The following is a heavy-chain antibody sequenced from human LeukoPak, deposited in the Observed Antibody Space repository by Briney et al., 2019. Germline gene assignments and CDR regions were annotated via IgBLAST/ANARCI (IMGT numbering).Heavy chain of an antibody. Sequence: PSGTLSLTCAVSGGSISSSNWWSWVRQPPGKGLEWIGEIYHSGSTNYNPSLKSRVTISVDKSKNQFSLKLSSVTAADTAVYYCARGTRQRYSTQNDAFDIWGQGTMVTVSS. CDR1: GGSISSSNW. CDR3: ARGTRQRYSTQNDAFDI. CDR2: IYHSGST. V-gene: IGHV4-4*02. J-gene: IGHJ3*02. D-gene: IGHD5-18*01.